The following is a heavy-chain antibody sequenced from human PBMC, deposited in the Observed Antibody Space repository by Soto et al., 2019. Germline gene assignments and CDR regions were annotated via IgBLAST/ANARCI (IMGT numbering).Heavy chain of an antibody. D-gene: IGHD4-17*01. V-gene: IGHV3-53*04. CDR2: IYSGGST. J-gene: IGHJ6*02. Sequence: GGSLRLSCAASGFTVSSNYMSWVRQAPGKGLEWVSVIYSGGSTYYADSVKGRFTISRHNSKNTLYLQMNSLRAEDTAVYYCATTGDEYGDYVFPPRQGDYYYGMDVWGQGTTVTVS. CDR1: GFTVSSNY. CDR3: ATTGDEYGDYVFPPRQGDYYYGMDV.